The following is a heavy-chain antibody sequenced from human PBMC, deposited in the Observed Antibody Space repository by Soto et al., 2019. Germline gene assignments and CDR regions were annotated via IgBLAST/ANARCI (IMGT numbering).Heavy chain of an antibody. J-gene: IGHJ5*01. D-gene: IGHD2-2*01. Sequence: SETLSLTCTVFGDSVRNGNYYWNWIRQPPEKGLEWIGYTYYSGRTNYDPSLRSRATLSLDKSKNQFSLKLSSATAADTAVYYCARGRAGYCGSTSCLNWFDSWGQGTLVTVSS. CDR2: TYYSGRT. V-gene: IGHV4-61*01. CDR1: GDSVRNGNYY. CDR3: ARGRAGYCGSTSCLNWFDS.